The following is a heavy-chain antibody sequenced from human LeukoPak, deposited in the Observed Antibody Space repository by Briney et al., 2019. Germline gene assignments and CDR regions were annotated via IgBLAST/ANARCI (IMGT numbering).Heavy chain of an antibody. CDR2: ISSSSSYI. D-gene: IGHD6-19*01. Sequence: GGSLRLSCAASGFTFSSYSMNWVRQAPGKGLEWVSSISSSSSYIYYADSVKGRFTISRDNAKNSLYLQMNSLRAEDTAVYYCARAQGIAVANDAFDIWGQGTMVTVSS. CDR3: ARAQGIAVANDAFDI. J-gene: IGHJ3*02. CDR1: GFTFSSYS. V-gene: IGHV3-21*01.